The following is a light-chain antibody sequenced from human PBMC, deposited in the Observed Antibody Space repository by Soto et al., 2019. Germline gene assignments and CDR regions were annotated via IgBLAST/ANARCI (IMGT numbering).Light chain of an antibody. CDR1: QAIRTA. CDR2: AAS. V-gene: IGKV1-27*01. Sequence: IQLTQSPSSLSASVGDRVTITCRASQAIRTALGWYQQKPGKVPKLLIYAASTLQSGVPSRFSGSGSGTDFTLTISSLRPEDVATYYCQKYYSAPWTFGQGTKVDIK. J-gene: IGKJ1*01. CDR3: QKYYSAPWT.